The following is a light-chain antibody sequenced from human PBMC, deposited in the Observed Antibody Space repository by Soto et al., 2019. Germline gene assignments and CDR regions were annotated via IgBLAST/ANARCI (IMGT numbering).Light chain of an antibody. CDR3: GTWDSSLSGVV. CDR2: DNN. CDR1: NSNIGSHN. J-gene: IGLJ2*01. V-gene: IGLV1-51*01. Sequence: QAVVTQPPSVSAAPGQKVTISCSGSNSNIGSHNVSWYQHLPGTAPKLLIYDNNKRPSGIPDRFSGSKSGTSATLGITGLQNGDEADYYCGTWDSSLSGVVFGGGTKLTVL.